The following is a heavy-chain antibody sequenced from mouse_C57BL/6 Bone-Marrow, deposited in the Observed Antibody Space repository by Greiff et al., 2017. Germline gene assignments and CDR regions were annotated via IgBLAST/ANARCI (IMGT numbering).Heavy chain of an antibody. V-gene: IGHV1-81*01. J-gene: IGHJ1*03. Sequence: VQGVESGAELARPGASVKLSCKASGYTFTSYGISWVKQRTGQGLEWIGEIYPRSGNTYYNEKFKGKATLTADKSSSTAYMELRSLTSEDSAVYFCARPHYYGSSYVHFDVWGTGTTVTVSS. CDR2: IYPRSGNT. CDR3: ARPHYYGSSYVHFDV. CDR1: GYTFTSYG. D-gene: IGHD1-1*01.